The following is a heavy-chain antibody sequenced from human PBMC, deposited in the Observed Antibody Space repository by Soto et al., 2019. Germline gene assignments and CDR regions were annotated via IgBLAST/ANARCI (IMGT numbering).Heavy chain of an antibody. CDR3: AREGPTAMVTWYFDY. CDR1: GFTFSSYW. J-gene: IGHJ4*02. D-gene: IGHD5-18*01. Sequence: GGSLRLSCAASGFTFSSYWMSWVRQAPGKGLEWVANIKQDGSEKYYVDSVKGRFTISRDNAKNSLYLQMNSLRAEDTAVYYCAREGPTAMVTWYFDYWGQGTLVTVSS. V-gene: IGHV3-7*05. CDR2: IKQDGSEK.